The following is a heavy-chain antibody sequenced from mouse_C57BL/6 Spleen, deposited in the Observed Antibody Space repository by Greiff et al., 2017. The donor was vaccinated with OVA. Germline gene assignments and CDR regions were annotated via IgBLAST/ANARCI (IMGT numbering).Heavy chain of an antibody. D-gene: IGHD4-1*01. J-gene: IGHJ2*01. CDR3: AREGLGRYFDY. CDR1: GYTFTSYW. Sequence: VKLQQPGAELVKPGASVKLSCKASGYTFTSYWMHWVKQRPGQGLEWIGMIHPNSGSTNYNEKFKSKATLTVDKSSSTAYMQLSSLTSEDSAVYYCAREGLGRYFDYWGQGTTLTVSS. V-gene: IGHV1-64*01. CDR2: IHPNSGST.